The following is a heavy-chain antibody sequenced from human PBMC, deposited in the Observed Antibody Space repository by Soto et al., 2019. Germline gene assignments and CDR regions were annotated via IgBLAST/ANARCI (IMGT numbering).Heavy chain of an antibody. CDR2: IYYSGST. CDR3: ARDSKSSSPRGGAFDI. J-gene: IGHJ3*02. D-gene: IGHD6-6*01. Sequence: SETLSLTCTVSGGSISSGGYYWSWIRQHPGKGLEWIGYIYYSGSTYYNPSLKSRVTISVDTSKNQFSLKLSSVTAADTAVYYCARDSKSSSPRGGAFDIWGQGTMVTVS. CDR1: GGSISSGGYY. V-gene: IGHV4-31*03.